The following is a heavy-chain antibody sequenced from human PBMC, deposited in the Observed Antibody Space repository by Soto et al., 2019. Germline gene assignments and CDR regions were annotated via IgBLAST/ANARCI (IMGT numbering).Heavy chain of an antibody. Sequence: GGSLRLSCAASGFTFSSYWMSWVRQAPGKGLEWVANIKQDGSEKYYVDSVKGRFTISRDNAKNSLYLQMNSLRAEDTAVYYCAREKNSGYYRTVDDWGQGTRVTVSS. D-gene: IGHD3-10*01. V-gene: IGHV3-7*01. J-gene: IGHJ4*02. CDR3: AREKNSGYYRTVDD. CDR2: IKQDGSEK. CDR1: GFTFSSYW.